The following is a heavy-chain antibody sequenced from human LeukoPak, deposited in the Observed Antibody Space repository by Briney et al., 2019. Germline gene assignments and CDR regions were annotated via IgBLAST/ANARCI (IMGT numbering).Heavy chain of an antibody. Sequence: GGSLRLSCAASGFTFGSYGMYWVRQAPGKGLEWVSFVRYVGGNKYYGDSVRGRFTNSRDDSKNTQFLQMNSLRTEGTAVYYCVKEPDYWGLGTLVTVSS. V-gene: IGHV3-30*02. CDR2: VRYVGGNK. CDR1: GFTFGSYG. CDR3: VKEPDY. J-gene: IGHJ4*02.